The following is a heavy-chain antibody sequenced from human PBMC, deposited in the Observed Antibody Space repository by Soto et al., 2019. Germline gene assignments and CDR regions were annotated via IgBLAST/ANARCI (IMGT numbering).Heavy chain of an antibody. Sequence: GGSLRLSCAASGFRFSGYGMHWVRQAPGKGLEWLAAISNDGSNKYYGDSVKGRFTISRDNSKNTLYLQMSSLRAEDTAVYYCAKGSSPYDAFDIWGQGTMVTVS. CDR3: AKGSSPYDAFDI. CDR1: GFRFSGYG. D-gene: IGHD6-13*01. CDR2: ISNDGSNK. J-gene: IGHJ3*02. V-gene: IGHV3-30*18.